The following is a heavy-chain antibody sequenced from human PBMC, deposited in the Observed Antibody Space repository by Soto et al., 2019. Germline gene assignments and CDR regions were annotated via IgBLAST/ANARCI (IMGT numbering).Heavy chain of an antibody. Sequence: QLQLQESGPGLVKPSETLSLTCSVSGDSINSDKYYWGWIRQPPGKGLEWIGSIYFRGNTYYNPSHQTRVTISLDKSKRPFSLKLNSVTAVDSAVYFCARLEALATISYYIVFWGQGALVTVSS. CDR2: IYFRGNT. V-gene: IGHV4-39*01. J-gene: IGHJ4*02. CDR3: ARLEALATISYYIVF. CDR1: GDSINSDKYY. D-gene: IGHD1-1*01.